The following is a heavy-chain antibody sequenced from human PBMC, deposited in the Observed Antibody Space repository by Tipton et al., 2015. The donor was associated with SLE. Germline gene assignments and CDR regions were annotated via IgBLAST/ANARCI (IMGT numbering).Heavy chain of an antibody. J-gene: IGHJ2*01. D-gene: IGHD4-11*01. Sequence: TLSLTCTVSGASISSLHWSWIRQSPGKGLEWIGYILTSGSNVYNPSLKSRVTISRDTSKNHFSLKLISVTAADTAVYYCAREFLNPVTTVHYYFDLWGRGTLVTVSS. CDR2: ILTSGSN. V-gene: IGHV4-4*08. CDR3: AREFLNPVTTVHYYFDL. CDR1: GASISSLH.